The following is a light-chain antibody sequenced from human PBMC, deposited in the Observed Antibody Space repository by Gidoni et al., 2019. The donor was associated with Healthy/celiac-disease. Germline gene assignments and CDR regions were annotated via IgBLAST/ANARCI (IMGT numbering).Light chain of an antibody. J-gene: IGLJ2*01. Sequence: QSALTQPPSASGSPGQSVTISCTGTSSDVGGYNYVSWYQQQPGKAPKLMIYEVSKRPSGVPDRFSGSKSGNTASLTVSGLQAEDEADYYCSSYAGSNIYVVFGGGTKLTVL. CDR2: EVS. CDR3: SSYAGSNIYVV. V-gene: IGLV2-8*01. CDR1: SSDVGGYNY.